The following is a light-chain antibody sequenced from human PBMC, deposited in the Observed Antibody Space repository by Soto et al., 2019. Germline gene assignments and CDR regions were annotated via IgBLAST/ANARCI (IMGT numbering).Light chain of an antibody. V-gene: IGKV1-33*01. CDR2: DAF. CDR1: QDISNY. Sequence: DIQMTQSPSSLSASVGDRVTITCQASQDISNYLNWFQQKPGKAPKLLIYDAFTLEIGVPSRFSGSVSGTDFYFTISSLQPEDVAKYYCQQYDNLPRTFDQGTKVEIK. J-gene: IGKJ1*01. CDR3: QQYDNLPRT.